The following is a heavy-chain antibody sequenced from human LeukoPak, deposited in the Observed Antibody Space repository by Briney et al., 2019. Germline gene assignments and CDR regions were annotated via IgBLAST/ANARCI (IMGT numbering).Heavy chain of an antibody. V-gene: IGHV3-7*03. CDR1: GFTFRNYW. J-gene: IGHJ3*02. CDR3: ARGYYDSSGYLDAFDI. CDR2: IKQDETEK. D-gene: IGHD3-22*01. Sequence: GGSLRLSCAASGFTFRNYWMSWVRQAPGKGLEWVANIKQDETEKYYVDSVKGRFTISRDNAKNSLYLQMNSLRAEDTAVYYCARGYYDSSGYLDAFDIWGQGTMVTVSS.